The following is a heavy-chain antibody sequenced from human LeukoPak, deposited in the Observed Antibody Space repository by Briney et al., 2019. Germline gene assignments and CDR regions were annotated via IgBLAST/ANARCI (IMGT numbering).Heavy chain of an antibody. CDR2: ISGSGGST. D-gene: IGHD6-19*01. V-gene: IGHV3-23*01. Sequence: PGGSLRLSCAASGFTFSSYAMSWVRQAPGKGLEWVSAISGSGGSTYYADSVKGRFTISRDNSKNTLYLQMNSLRAEDTAVYYCAKDKGIAVAGGVRGFDYWGQGTLVTVSS. CDR1: GFTFSSYA. J-gene: IGHJ4*02. CDR3: AKDKGIAVAGGVRGFDY.